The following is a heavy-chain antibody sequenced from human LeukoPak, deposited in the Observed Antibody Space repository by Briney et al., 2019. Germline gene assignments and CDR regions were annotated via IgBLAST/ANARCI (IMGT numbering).Heavy chain of an antibody. Sequence: PETLSLTCTVSGDSISSYYWSWIRQPPGKGLEWIGYIYYSGSTNYNPSLKSRVTISVDTSKNQFSLKLSSVTAADTAVYYCARHASGIAVAGFYYYYYYMDVWGKGTTVTVSS. CDR2: IYYSGST. V-gene: IGHV4-59*08. D-gene: IGHD6-19*01. CDR1: GDSISSYY. CDR3: ARHASGIAVAGFYYYYYYMDV. J-gene: IGHJ6*03.